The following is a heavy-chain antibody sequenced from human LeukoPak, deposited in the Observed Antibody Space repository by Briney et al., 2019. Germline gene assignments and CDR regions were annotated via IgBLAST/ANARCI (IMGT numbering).Heavy chain of an antibody. CDR3: ASSSGSYPPAPFDY. Sequence: PGGSLRLSCAASGFTVSRNYMIWVRQAPGKGLEWVSVIYSGGTTYHADSVKGRFTISRDNSKSTLYLQMNSLRVEDTAVYYCASSSGSYPPAPFDYWGQGTLVTVSS. V-gene: IGHV3-66*01. J-gene: IGHJ4*02. D-gene: IGHD3-10*01. CDR2: IYSGGTT. CDR1: GFTVSRNY.